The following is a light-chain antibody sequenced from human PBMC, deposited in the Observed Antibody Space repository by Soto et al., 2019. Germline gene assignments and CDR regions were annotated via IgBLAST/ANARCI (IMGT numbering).Light chain of an antibody. CDR3: SSYISSRSPYV. V-gene: IGLV2-14*01. J-gene: IGLJ1*01. Sequence: QSVLTQPASVSGSPGQSITISCTGTSSDVGGYNYVSWYQQHPGKAPKLMIYDVSNRPSGVSNRFSGSKSGNTASLTISGLQAEDVADYYGSSYISSRSPYVVRPGT. CDR2: DVS. CDR1: SSDVGGYNY.